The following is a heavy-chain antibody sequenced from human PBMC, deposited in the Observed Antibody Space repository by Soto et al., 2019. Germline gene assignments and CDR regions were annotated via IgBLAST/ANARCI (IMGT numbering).Heavy chain of an antibody. J-gene: IGHJ4*02. V-gene: IGHV3-48*03. CDR3: ATVVGAMSAFDY. D-gene: IGHD1-26*01. CDR2: ISSSGSTI. CDR1: GFTFSSYE. Sequence: PGGSLRLSCAASGFTFSSYEMNWVRQAPGKGLEWVSYISSSGSTIYYADSVKGRFTISRDNAKNSLYLQMNSLRAEDTAVYYCATVVGAMSAFDYWGQGTLVTVSS.